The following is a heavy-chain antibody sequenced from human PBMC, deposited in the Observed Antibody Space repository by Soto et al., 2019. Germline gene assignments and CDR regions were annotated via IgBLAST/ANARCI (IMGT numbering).Heavy chain of an antibody. Sequence: PSETLSLTCTVSGGSISSGGYYWSWIRHHPGKGLDCIGYIYYSGSTYYNPSLKSRVTISVDTSKNQFSLKLSSATAADTAVYYCAREGPLLGTTEGDYYGMDVWGQGTTVTVSS. V-gene: IGHV4-31*03. CDR1: GGSISSGGYY. D-gene: IGHD4-17*01. CDR3: AREGPLLGTTEGDYYGMDV. CDR2: IYYSGST. J-gene: IGHJ6*02.